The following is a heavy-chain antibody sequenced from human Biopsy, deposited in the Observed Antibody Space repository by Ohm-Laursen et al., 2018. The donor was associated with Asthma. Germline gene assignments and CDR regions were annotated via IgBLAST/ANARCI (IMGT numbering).Heavy chain of an antibody. CDR3: ARTFHFWSPYHAEHYQL. J-gene: IGHJ1*01. CDR1: GFTFSHYN. D-gene: IGHD3-3*02. CDR2: ITDTSRYI. V-gene: IGHV3-21*01. Sequence: GSLRLSCAASGFTFSHYNMNWVRQAPGKGLEWVSSITDTSRYIKYADSVKGRFTISRDNAKNSPYLQMNSLRAEDTAVYYCARTFHFWSPYHAEHYQLWGQGTLVTVSS.